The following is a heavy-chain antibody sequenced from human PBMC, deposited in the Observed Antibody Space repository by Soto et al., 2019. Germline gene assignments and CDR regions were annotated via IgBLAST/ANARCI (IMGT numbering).Heavy chain of an antibody. CDR1: GWPVNGYC. J-gene: IGHJ5*02. Sequence: PSETLSLTWAVYGWPVNGYCWNWLRPPPGKGLEWIGEINHTGGTHYNPSLKSRVTMSVDTSKNQFSLRLSSVTAADTAIYYCATRVTVFGLLIPPFDPWGQGTQVTLS. D-gene: IGHD3-3*01. CDR2: INHTGGT. V-gene: IGHV4-34*01. CDR3: ATRVTVFGLLIPPFDP.